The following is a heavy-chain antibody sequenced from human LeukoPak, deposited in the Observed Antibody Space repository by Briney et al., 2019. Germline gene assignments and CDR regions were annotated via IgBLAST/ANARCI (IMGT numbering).Heavy chain of an antibody. V-gene: IGHV4-34*01. Sequence: PSETLSLTCAVYGGSFSGYYWSWICQPPGKGLEWIGEINHSESTHYNPSLKSRVTISIDTSKNQLSLKLSSVTAAATAMYYCARAYSSSGLFHYWGQGTLVAVSS. CDR3: ARAYSSSGLFHY. CDR1: GGSFSGYY. CDR2: INHSEST. D-gene: IGHD6-6*01. J-gene: IGHJ4*02.